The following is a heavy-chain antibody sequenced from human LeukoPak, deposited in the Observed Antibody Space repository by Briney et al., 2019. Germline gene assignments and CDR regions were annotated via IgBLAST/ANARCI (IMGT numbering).Heavy chain of an antibody. CDR3: AREGDSNGYYSILFVY. V-gene: IGHV3-7*01. CDR1: GFTFSSYW. J-gene: IGHJ4*02. CDR2: IKQDGSDK. Sequence: GGSLRLSCAASGFTFSSYWMSWVRQAPGKGLEWVANIKQDGSDKYYVDSVKGRFTISRDNAKNTLYLQMNSLRAEDTAVYYCAREGDSNGYYSILFVYWGQGTLVTVSS. D-gene: IGHD3-22*01.